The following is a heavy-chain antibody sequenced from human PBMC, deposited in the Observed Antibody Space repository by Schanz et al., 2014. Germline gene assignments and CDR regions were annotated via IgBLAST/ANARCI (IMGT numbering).Heavy chain of an antibody. V-gene: IGHV3-7*01. D-gene: IGHD2-15*01. CDR1: RFTFRDYW. J-gene: IGHJ4*02. CDR2: MNQDGSVK. Sequence: EVQLEESGGGLVQPGGSLRLSCAASRFTFRDYWMSWVLQEPGKGLEWVANMNQDGSVKNYVDSVKGRFTISRDNAKNSLYLQMNSLRAEDTAVYYCARDKGGLIPFDYWGQGTLVAVSS. CDR3: ARDKGGLIPFDY.